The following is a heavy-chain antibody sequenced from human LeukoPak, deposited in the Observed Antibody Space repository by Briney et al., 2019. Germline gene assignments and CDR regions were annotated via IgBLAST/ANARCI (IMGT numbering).Heavy chain of an antibody. CDR2: IYSDGST. J-gene: IGHJ4*02. V-gene: IGHV3-53*01. CDR3: ARAQDSSSNHHFVY. D-gene: IGHD6-6*01. Sequence: LSGGSLRLSCAASGFTVSSNYMSWVRQAPGKGLHWVSVIYSDGSTYYTDSVKGRFTISRDNSKNTLYLQMNSLRAEDTAVYYCARAQDSSSNHHFVYWGQGTLVTVSS. CDR1: GFTVSSNY.